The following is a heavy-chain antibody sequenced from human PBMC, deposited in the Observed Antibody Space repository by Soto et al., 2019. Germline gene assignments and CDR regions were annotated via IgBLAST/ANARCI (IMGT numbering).Heavy chain of an antibody. CDR1: GFTFSSYA. CDR2: VSAGGTSA. D-gene: IGHD2-15*01. J-gene: IGHJ4*02. CDR3: ADRCSGGRCSPFDN. V-gene: IGHV3-23*01. Sequence: EVQLLESGGGLVQPGGSLRLSCAASGFTFSSYAMGWVRQAPGKGLEWVSAVSAGGTSAYYAASVEGRFTISRDNSKNTLYLQMNRLRVEDTARYYCADRCSGGRCSPFDNWGQGTLVTVAS.